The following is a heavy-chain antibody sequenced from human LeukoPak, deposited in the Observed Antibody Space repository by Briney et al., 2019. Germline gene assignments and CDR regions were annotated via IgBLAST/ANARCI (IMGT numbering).Heavy chain of an antibody. CDR3: ARPITIFGVVDY. CDR2: IKQDGSEK. D-gene: IGHD3-3*01. Sequence: GGSLRLSCAGSGFTFSSYWMSWVRQAPGKGLEWVANIKQDGSEKYYVDSVKGRFTISRDNAKNSLYLQMNSLRAEDTAVYYCARPITIFGVVDYWGQGTLVTVSS. CDR1: GFTFSSYW. J-gene: IGHJ4*02. V-gene: IGHV3-7*01.